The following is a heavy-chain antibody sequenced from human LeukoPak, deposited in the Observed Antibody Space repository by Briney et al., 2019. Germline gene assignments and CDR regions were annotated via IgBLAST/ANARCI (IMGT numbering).Heavy chain of an antibody. Sequence: PGGSLRLSCAASGFTFSSYAMHWVRQAPGKGLEWVAVISYDGSNKYYADSVKGRFTISRDDSKNTLYLQMNSLRAEDAAVYYCAKVPIFGVVISHFDYWGQGTLVTVSS. D-gene: IGHD3-3*01. J-gene: IGHJ4*02. CDR3: AKVPIFGVVISHFDY. V-gene: IGHV3-30-3*01. CDR1: GFTFSSYA. CDR2: ISYDGSNK.